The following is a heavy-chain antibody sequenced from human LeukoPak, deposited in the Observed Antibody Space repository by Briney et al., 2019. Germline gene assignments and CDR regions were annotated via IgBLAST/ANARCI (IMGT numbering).Heavy chain of an antibody. J-gene: IGHJ4*02. CDR1: GFTFSSYE. V-gene: IGHV3-48*03. CDR3: ARDRGGRTGLDD. Sequence: GGSLRLSCAASGFTFSSYEMNWVRQAPGKGLEWVSYISGIGSTIYYADSVKGRFTISRDNGKNSLYLQMNSLRAEDTAVYYCARDRGGRTGLDDWGQGTLVTVSS. D-gene: IGHD2-15*01. CDR2: ISGIGSTI.